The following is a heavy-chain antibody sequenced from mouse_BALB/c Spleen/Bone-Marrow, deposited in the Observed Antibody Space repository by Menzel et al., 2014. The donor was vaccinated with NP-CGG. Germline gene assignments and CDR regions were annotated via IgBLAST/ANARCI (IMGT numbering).Heavy chain of an antibody. CDR1: GFTFSSFG. J-gene: IGHJ2*01. CDR2: ISSGSSNI. CDR3: TRGGNWDDFDY. V-gene: IGHV5-17*02. Sequence: DVKLVESGGGLVQPGGSRKLSCAASGFTFSSFGMHWVRQAPEKGLEWAAYISSGSSNIYYADTVKGRFTISRDNPKNTLFLQMTSLRSEDTAMYYCTRGGNWDDFDYWGQGTTLTVSS. D-gene: IGHD4-1*01.